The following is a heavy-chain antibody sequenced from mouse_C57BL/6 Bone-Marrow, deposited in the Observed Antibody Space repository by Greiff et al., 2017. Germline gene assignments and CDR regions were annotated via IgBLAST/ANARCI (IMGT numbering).Heavy chain of an antibody. CDR2: LNPGSGGT. CDR3: ARRDYDYDGAY. CDR1: GYAFTNYL. Sequence: VKLQESGAELVRPGTSVKVSCKASGYAFTNYLIEWVKQRPGKGLEWIGVLNPGSGGTNYNEKLKGKATLTADKSYSTAYMQLSSLASEDSAVYICARRDYDYDGAYWGQGTLVTVSA. J-gene: IGHJ3*01. D-gene: IGHD2-4*01. V-gene: IGHV1-54*01.